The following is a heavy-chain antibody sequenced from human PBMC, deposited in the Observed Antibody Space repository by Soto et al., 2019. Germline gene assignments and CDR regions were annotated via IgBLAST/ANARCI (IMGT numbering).Heavy chain of an antibody. D-gene: IGHD1-7*01. CDR1: GYSFTSYW. V-gene: IGHV5-51*01. CDR3: ARHLGLELLPIDY. J-gene: IGHJ4*02. CDR2: IYPGDSDT. Sequence: GEALKISCKGSGYSFTSYWIGWVRQMPGKGLEWMGIIYPGDSDTRYSPSVQGQVTISADKSISTAYLQWSSLKASDTAMYYCARHLGLELLPIDYWGQGTLVTVSS.